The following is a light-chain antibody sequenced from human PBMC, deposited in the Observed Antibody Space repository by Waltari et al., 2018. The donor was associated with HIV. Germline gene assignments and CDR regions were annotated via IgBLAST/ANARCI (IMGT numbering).Light chain of an antibody. Sequence: QSALTQPRSVSGSPGQSVTISCTGTSSDVGGYNYVSWYQQHPGKAPKLMIYDVSNRPSGVPDRFSGSKSGNTASLTISGLQDEDEADYYCCSYAGTYTWVFGGGTKLTVL. J-gene: IGLJ3*02. CDR3: CSYAGTYTWV. CDR1: SSDVGGYNY. CDR2: DVS. V-gene: IGLV2-11*01.